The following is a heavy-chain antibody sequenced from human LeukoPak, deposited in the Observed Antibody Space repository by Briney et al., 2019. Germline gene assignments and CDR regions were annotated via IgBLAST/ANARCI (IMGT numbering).Heavy chain of an antibody. D-gene: IGHD3-10*01. CDR1: GFTFSSYS. Sequence: TGGSLRLSCAASGFTFSSYSMNWVRQAPGKGLGWVSSISSSSSYIYYADSVKGRFTISRDNAKNSLYLQMNSLRAEDTAVYYCARGRSGAFDIWGQGTMVTVSS. CDR2: ISSSSSYI. J-gene: IGHJ3*02. V-gene: IGHV3-21*01. CDR3: ARGRSGAFDI.